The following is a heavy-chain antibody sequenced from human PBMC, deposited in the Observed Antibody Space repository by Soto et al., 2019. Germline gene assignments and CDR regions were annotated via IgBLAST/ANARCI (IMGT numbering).Heavy chain of an antibody. CDR3: ARGPWIQLWLYENYYYYMDV. V-gene: IGHV4-34*01. D-gene: IGHD5-18*01. J-gene: IGHJ6*03. CDR1: GGSFSGYY. Sequence: PSETLSLTCAVYGGSFSGYYWSWIRQPPGKGLEWIGEINHSGSTNYNPSLKSRVTISVDTSKNQFSLKLSSVTAADTAVYYCARGPWIQLWLYENYYYYMDVWGKGTTVTVSS. CDR2: INHSGST.